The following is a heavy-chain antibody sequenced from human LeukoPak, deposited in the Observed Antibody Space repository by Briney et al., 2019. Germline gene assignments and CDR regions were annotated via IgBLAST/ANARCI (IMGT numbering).Heavy chain of an antibody. Sequence: GGSLRLSCAASGFTFSDYYMSWMRQVPGKGLEWVSYISSSGSTTYYADSVKGRFTVSRDNAKNSLFVQMNSLRAEDMAVYFCARALLGVAGFFDHWGQGTLVTVSS. J-gene: IGHJ4*02. CDR1: GFTFSDYY. D-gene: IGHD1-26*01. CDR2: ISSSGSTT. V-gene: IGHV3-11*01. CDR3: ARALLGVAGFFDH.